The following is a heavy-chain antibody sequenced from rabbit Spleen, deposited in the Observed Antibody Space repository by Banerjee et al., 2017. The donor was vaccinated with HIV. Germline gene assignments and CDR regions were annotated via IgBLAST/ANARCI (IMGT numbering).Heavy chain of an antibody. V-gene: IGHV1S47*01. D-gene: IGHD4-1*01. CDR2: IYPAKGST. Sequence: DLVESGGGLVQPGGSLKLSCKASGFDFSTYGVSWVRQAPGKGLEWIGIIYPAKGSTDYASWVNGRFTISSDNAQSTVDLKMTSLTAADTAAYFCARAIVPWLGLTRLDLWGPGTLVTVS. CDR3: ARAIVPWLGLTRLDL. J-gene: IGHJ6*01. CDR1: GFDFSTYG.